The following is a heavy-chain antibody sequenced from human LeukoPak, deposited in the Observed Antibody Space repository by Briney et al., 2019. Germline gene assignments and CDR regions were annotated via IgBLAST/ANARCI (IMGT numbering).Heavy chain of an antibody. D-gene: IGHD6-19*01. Sequence: GGSLGLSCAASGFTFSHYTMNWVRQAPGKGLEWVSSITALSSYIYYADSVKGRFTISRDNANNSLYLQMTSLRAEDTAVYYCARVGGTGWYHDDYWGQGTLVTVSS. J-gene: IGHJ4*02. CDR2: ITALSSYI. CDR3: ARVGGTGWYHDDY. CDR1: GFTFSHYT. V-gene: IGHV3-21*01.